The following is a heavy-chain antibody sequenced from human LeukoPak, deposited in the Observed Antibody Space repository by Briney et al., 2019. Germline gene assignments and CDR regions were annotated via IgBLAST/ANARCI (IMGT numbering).Heavy chain of an antibody. CDR1: GGSFSGYY. CDR3: ARGGYDFWSGYTNDAFDI. D-gene: IGHD3-3*01. J-gene: IGHJ3*02. V-gene: IGHV4-34*01. Sequence: SETLSLTCAVYGGSFSGYYWSWIRQPPGKGLEWIGEINHSGGTNYNPSLKSRVTISVDTSKNQFSLKLSSVTAADTAVYYCARGGYDFWSGYTNDAFDIWGQGTMVTVSS. CDR2: INHSGGT.